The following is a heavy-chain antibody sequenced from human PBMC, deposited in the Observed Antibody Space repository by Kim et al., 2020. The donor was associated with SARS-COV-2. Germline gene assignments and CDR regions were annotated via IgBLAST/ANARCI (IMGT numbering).Heavy chain of an antibody. V-gene: IGHV4-34*01. Sequence: SETLSLTCAVYGGSFSGYYWSWIRQPPGKGLEWIGEINHSGSTNYNPSLKSRVTISVDTSKNQFSLKLSSVTAADTAVYYCARDIVVVVAATLILEGWFDPWGQGTLVTVSS. D-gene: IGHD2-15*01. CDR3: ARDIVVVVAATLILEGWFDP. CDR1: GGSFSGYY. J-gene: IGHJ5*02. CDR2: INHSGST.